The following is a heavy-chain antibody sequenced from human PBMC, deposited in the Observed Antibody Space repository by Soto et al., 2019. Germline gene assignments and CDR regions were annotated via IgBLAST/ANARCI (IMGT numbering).Heavy chain of an antibody. J-gene: IGHJ4*02. CDR3: VRAPGSATVTTSYVDY. CDR2: ISYDGSKK. Sequence: VGSLRLSCAASGFTFRNYAMHWVRQAPGKGLEWVVVISYDGSKKYYADSLEGRFTISRDNSNNTLYLQMNSLTDEDTAVYYCVRAPGSATVTTSYVDYWGQGTLVTVSS. CDR1: GFTFRNYA. D-gene: IGHD4-17*01. V-gene: IGHV3-30*03.